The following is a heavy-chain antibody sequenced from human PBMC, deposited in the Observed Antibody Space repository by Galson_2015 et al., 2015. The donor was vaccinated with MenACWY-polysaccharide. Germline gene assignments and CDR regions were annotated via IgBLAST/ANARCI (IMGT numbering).Heavy chain of an antibody. J-gene: IGHJ6*02. CDR1: GFTFSSYA. CDR3: ARSYCSRTSCYGMDV. Sequence: SLRLSCAASGFTFSSYAIHWVRQAPGKGLEWVAVISYDGSNIYYADSVKGRFTLSRDNSKNTLYLQMNSLRAEDTAIYYCARSYCSRTSCYGMDVWGQGTTVTVS. V-gene: IGHV3-30-3*01. D-gene: IGHD2-2*01. CDR2: ISYDGSNI.